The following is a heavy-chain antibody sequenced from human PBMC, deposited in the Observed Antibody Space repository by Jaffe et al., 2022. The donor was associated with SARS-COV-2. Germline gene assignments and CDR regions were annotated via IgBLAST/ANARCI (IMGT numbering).Heavy chain of an antibody. CDR3: ARDGEELRGVEYYYYYYGMDV. CDR2: INAGNGNT. V-gene: IGHV1-3*01. D-gene: IGHD3-10*01. CDR1: GYTFTSYA. J-gene: IGHJ6*02. Sequence: QVQLVQSGAEVKKPGASVKVSCKASGYTFTSYAMHWVRQAPGQRLEWMGWINAGNGNTKYSQKFQGRVTITRDTSASTAYMELSSLRSEDTAVYYCARDGEELRGVEYYYYYYGMDVWGQGTTVTVSS.